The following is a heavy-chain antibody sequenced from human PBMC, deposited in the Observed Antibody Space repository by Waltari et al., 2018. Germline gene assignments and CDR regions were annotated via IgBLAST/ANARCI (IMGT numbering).Heavy chain of an antibody. CDR3: ARDRGRGLYLDT. V-gene: IGHV4-4*02. Sequence: WSWVGEPPGRGLEWLGQGRGAGKTTSIPSFASRVTMSLDTSTYHFALKLTSATAADTALYYCARDRGRGLYLDTWGQGTLVTVSP. D-gene: IGHD1-1*01. CDR2: GRGAGKT. J-gene: IGHJ4*02.